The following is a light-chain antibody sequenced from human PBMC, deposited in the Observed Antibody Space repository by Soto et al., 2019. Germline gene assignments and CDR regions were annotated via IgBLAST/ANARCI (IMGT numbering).Light chain of an antibody. J-gene: IGKJ1*01. CDR3: QQYTNWPPRT. CDR2: GAS. V-gene: IGKV3-15*01. CDR1: QSVSRD. Sequence: EIVMTQSPATLSVSPGERATLSCRASQSVSRDLAWYQQKPGQAPRLLIYGASTRAAGIPARFSGSGSGTEFTLTISSLQSEDFAVYYCQQYTNWPPRTFGRGTKVEFK.